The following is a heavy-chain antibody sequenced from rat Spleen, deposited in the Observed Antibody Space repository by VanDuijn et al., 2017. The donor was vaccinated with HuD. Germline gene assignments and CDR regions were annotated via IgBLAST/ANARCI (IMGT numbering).Heavy chain of an antibody. CDR2: INSAGST. Sequence: VQLQESGPGLVKPSQSLSLTCSVTGYSITSSYKWSWIRKFPGNKLEWMGYINSAGSTDYNPSLKSRISITRDTSKNQFFLQVNSVTTEDTATFYCARQWDYWGQGVMVTVSS. CDR1: GYSITSSYK. J-gene: IGHJ2*01. CDR3: ARQWDY. V-gene: IGHV3-3*01.